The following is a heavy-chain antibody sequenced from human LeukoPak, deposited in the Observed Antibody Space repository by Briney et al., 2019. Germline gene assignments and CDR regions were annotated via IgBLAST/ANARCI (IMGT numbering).Heavy chain of an antibody. CDR2: ISWNSGSI. CDR3: AKDNGYSGYDFAFDY. V-gene: IGHV3-9*01. Sequence: GGSLRLSCAASGFTFSSYAMHWVRQAPGKGLEWVSGISWNSGSIGYADSVKGRFTISRDNAKNSLYLQMNSLRAEDTALYYCAKDNGYSGYDFAFDYWGQGTLVTVSS. CDR1: GFTFSSYA. D-gene: IGHD5-12*01. J-gene: IGHJ4*02.